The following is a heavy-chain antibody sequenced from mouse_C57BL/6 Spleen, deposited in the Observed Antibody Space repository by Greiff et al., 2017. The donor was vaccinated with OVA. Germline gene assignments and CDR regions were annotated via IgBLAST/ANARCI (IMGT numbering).Heavy chain of an antibody. V-gene: IGHV1-85*01. D-gene: IGHD2-5*01. J-gene: IGHJ1*03. CDR3: ARGPTIVPSSYWHFDV. Sequence: VQLQQSGPELVKPGASVKLSCKASGYTFTSYDINWVKQRPGQGLEWIGWIYPRDGSTKYNEKFKGKATLTVDTSSSTAYMELHSLTSEDSAVYFCARGPTIVPSSYWHFDVWGTGTTVTVSS. CDR1: GYTFTSYD. CDR2: IYPRDGST.